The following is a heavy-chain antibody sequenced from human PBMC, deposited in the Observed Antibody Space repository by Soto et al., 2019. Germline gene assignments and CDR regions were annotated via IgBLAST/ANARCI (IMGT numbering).Heavy chain of an antibody. CDR3: ARDKITGLFDY. CDR2: INHSGST. J-gene: IGHJ4*02. Sequence: SETRSLTCTVSGGSLSRGSYYWSWIRQPPGKGLEWIGEINHSGSTNYNPSLKSRVTISVDTSKNQFSLRLTSVTAADTAVYYCARDKITGLFDYWDQGTLVTVS. CDR1: GGSLSRGSYY. D-gene: IGHD2-8*02. V-gene: IGHV4-61*01.